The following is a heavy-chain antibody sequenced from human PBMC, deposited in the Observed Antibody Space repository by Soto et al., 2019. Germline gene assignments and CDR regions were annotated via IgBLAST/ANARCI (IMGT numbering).Heavy chain of an antibody. CDR3: ARDFRYSSDY. V-gene: IGHV3-48*02. CDR2: INGDGSVT. J-gene: IGHJ4*02. Sequence: GGSLRLSCAASGFAFSSYCLNWARQAPGKGLEWLSYINGDGSVTHYADSVKGRFTISRDNAKNSLSLQMNSLRDEDTAVYYCARDFRYSSDYWGQGTLVTVSS. D-gene: IGHD5-12*01. CDR1: GFAFSSYC.